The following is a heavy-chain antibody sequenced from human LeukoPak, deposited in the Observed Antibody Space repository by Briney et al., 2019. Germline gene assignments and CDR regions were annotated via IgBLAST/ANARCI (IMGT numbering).Heavy chain of an antibody. D-gene: IGHD2-2*01. V-gene: IGHV3-7*01. CDR1: GFTFSSYW. CDR2: IKQDGSEK. Sequence: GGSLRPSCAASGFTFSSYWMSWVRQAPGKGLEWVANIKQDGSEKYYVDSVKGRFTISRDNAKNSLYLQMNSLRAEDTAVYYCASPRTRNSWFDPWGQGTLVTVSS. CDR3: ASPRTRNSWFDP. J-gene: IGHJ5*02.